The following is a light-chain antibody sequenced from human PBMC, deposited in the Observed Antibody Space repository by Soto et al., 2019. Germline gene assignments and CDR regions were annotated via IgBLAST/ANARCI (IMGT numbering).Light chain of an antibody. J-gene: IGLJ3*02. CDR1: SSNIGSNY. V-gene: IGLV1-47*01. Sequence: QSVLTQPPSASGTPGQRVTISWSGSSSNIGSNYVYWYQQLPGTAPKLLIYRNNQRPSGVPDRFSGSKSGTSASLAISGLRSEDEADYYCAAWEDSLSGPVFGGGTKLTVL. CDR3: AAWEDSLSGPV. CDR2: RNN.